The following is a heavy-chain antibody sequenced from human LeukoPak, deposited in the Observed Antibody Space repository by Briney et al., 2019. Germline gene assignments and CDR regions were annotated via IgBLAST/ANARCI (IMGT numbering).Heavy chain of an antibody. CDR3: ARTGVFGGFFDY. V-gene: IGHV4-59*08. CDR1: GGSISSYY. J-gene: IGHJ4*02. Sequence: SETLSLTCTVSGGSISSYYWSWIRQPAGKGLEWIGYIYYSGSTNYNPSLKSRVTISVDTSKNQFSLKLSSVTAADTAVYYCARTGVFGGFFDYWGQGTPVTVSS. CDR2: IYYSGST. D-gene: IGHD3-10*02.